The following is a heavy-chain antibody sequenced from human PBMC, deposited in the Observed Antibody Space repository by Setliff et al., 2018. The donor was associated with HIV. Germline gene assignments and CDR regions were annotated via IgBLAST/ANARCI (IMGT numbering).Heavy chain of an antibody. Sequence: ASVKVSCKASGYSFARYGLSWVRQAPGQGLEWMGWISGNNGKTNYAQNFQGRVTMTTDTSTSTAHMELRSLRSDDTAVYYCARDREYMDVWGKGTTVTVSS. CDR2: ISGNNGKT. J-gene: IGHJ6*03. CDR3: ARDREYMDV. CDR1: GYSFARYG. V-gene: IGHV1-18*01.